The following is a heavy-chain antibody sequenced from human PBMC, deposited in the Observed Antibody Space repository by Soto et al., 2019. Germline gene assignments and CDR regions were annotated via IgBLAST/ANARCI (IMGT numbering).Heavy chain of an antibody. J-gene: IGHJ3*02. CDR2: IIPIFGTA. CDR3: ARDREDSSSSDDAFDI. Sequence: QVQLVQSGAEVKKPGSSVKVSCKASGGTFSSYAISWVRQAPGQGLEWMGGIIPIFGTANYAQKFQGRVTITADKSTSTADMELSSLRAEDTAVYYCARDREDSSSSDDAFDIWGQGTMVTVSS. D-gene: IGHD6-13*01. CDR1: GGTFSSYA. V-gene: IGHV1-69*06.